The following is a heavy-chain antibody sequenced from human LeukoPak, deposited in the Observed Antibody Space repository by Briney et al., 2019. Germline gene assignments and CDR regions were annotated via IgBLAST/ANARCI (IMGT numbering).Heavy chain of an antibody. J-gene: IGHJ4*02. CDR3: ARHAYHSGYDWDRVDY. D-gene: IGHD5-12*01. CDR1: GVSISSRSYY. V-gene: IGHV4-39*01. CDR2: MSYSGGA. Sequence: SETLSLTCSVSGVSISSRSYYWGWIRQPPGKGLEWIGFMSYSGGAYYNPSLKIRVTISVDTSKNQFSLKLSSVTAADTGLYYCARHAYHSGYDWDRVDYWGQGTLVTVSS.